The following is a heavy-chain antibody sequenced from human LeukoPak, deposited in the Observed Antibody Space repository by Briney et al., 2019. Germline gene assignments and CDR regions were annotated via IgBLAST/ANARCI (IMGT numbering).Heavy chain of an antibody. D-gene: IGHD3-3*01. CDR3: AKVRFLEWLSSPGYFDY. J-gene: IGHJ4*02. CDR2: ISGSGGST. V-gene: IGHV3-23*01. Sequence: GSLRLSCAASGFTFSSYATSWVRQAPGKGLEWVSAISGSGGSTYYADSVKGRFTISRDNSKNTLYLQMNSLRAEDTAVYYCAKVRFLEWLSSPGYFDYWGQGTLVTVSS. CDR1: GFTFSSYA.